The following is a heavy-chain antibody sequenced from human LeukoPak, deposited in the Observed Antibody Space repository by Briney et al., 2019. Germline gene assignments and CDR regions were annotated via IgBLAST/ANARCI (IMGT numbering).Heavy chain of an antibody. CDR1: GFIVSSNY. D-gene: IGHD3-22*01. Sequence: GGSLRRSCAASGFIVSSNYMNWVRQGPGKGLEWVSVIYRGGNTFYTDSVRGRFTISRDNSKNILNLQMNSLRPEDTAVYYWARGFYEFEDSGYYFDFWGQGTLVTVSS. CDR2: IYRGGNT. V-gene: IGHV3-66*02. J-gene: IGHJ4*02. CDR3: ARGFYEFEDSGYYFDF.